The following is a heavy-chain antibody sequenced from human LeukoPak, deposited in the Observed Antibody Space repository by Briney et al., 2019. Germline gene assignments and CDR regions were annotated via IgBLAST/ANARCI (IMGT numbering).Heavy chain of an antibody. Sequence: PSETLSLTCAVYGGSFSGYYWSWIRQPPGKGLEWIGEINHSGSTNYNPSLKSRVTISVDTSKNQFSLKLSSVTAADTAVYYCAREARNYYGIDVWGQGTMVTVSS. V-gene: IGHV4-34*01. D-gene: IGHD5-12*01. CDR1: GGSFSGYY. J-gene: IGHJ6*02. CDR2: INHSGST. CDR3: AREARNYYGIDV.